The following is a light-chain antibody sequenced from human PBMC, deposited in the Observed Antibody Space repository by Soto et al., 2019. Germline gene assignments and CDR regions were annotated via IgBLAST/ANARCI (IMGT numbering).Light chain of an antibody. V-gene: IGLV1-44*01. Sequence: QSVLTQPPSVSGAPGQRVTISCAGSDSNIGAYDVQWYQQLPGMAPKLLIYSNTQRPSGVPDRFSGSKSGTSASLAISGLQSEDEADYYCAAWDDSLNAVFGGGTQLTVL. CDR2: SNT. CDR3: AAWDDSLNAV. CDR1: DSNIGAYD. J-gene: IGLJ7*01.